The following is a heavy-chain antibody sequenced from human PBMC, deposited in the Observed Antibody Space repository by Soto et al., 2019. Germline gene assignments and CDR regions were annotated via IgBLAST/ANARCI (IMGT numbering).Heavy chain of an antibody. CDR3: ASGYDSYYYYYYGMDV. CDR1: GYTFTSYG. V-gene: IGHV1-18*01. J-gene: IGHJ6*02. CDR2: ISAYNGNT. Sequence: QVQLVQSGAEVKKPGASVKVSCKASGYTFTSYGISWVRQAPGQGLEWMGWISAYNGNTNYAQKLQGRVTMTTDTSTSTAYMELRSLRSDGTAVYYCASGYDSYYYYYYGMDVWGQGTTVTVSS. D-gene: IGHD5-12*01.